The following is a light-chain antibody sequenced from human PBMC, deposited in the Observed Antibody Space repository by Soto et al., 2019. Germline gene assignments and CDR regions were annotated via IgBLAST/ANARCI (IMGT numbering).Light chain of an antibody. J-gene: IGKJ2*01. CDR2: GAS. CDR3: QQYGNSVPFT. CDR1: QSVSSSY. V-gene: IGKV3-20*01. Sequence: ENVLTQTPGTLSLSPGERATLSCRASQSVSSSYLAWYQQKPGQAPRLLIYGASNRATGIPDRFSGSGSGTDFSLTISRLEPEDFAVYYCQQYGNSVPFTFGQGTKLEIK.